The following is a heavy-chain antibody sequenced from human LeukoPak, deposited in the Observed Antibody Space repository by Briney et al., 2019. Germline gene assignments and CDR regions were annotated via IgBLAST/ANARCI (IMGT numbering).Heavy chain of an antibody. J-gene: IGHJ4*02. Sequence: SETLSLTCTVSGGSISSYYWSWIRQPPGKGLEWIGYIYYSGTTNYNPSLKSRVTISVDTSKNQFSLKLSSVTAADTAVYYCARGAALDYWGRGTLVTVSS. CDR1: GGSISSYY. D-gene: IGHD3-16*01. CDR2: IYYSGTT. CDR3: ARGAALDY. V-gene: IGHV4-59*01.